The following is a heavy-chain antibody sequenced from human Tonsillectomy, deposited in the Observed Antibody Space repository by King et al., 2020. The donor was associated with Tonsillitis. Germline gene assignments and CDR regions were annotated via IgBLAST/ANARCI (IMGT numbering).Heavy chain of an antibody. J-gene: IGHJ5*02. Sequence: VQLVESGGGLVQPGGSLRLSCAASGFTFSSYWMSWVRQAPGKGLEWVANIKQDGSEKYYVDSGKGRFTNSRDNAKNSLYLQMNSLRAEDTAVYYCARERVVPAAMEDWFDPWGQGTLVTVSS. CDR1: GFTFSSYW. V-gene: IGHV3-7*03. CDR2: IKQDGSEK. D-gene: IGHD2-2*01. CDR3: ARERVVPAAMEDWFDP.